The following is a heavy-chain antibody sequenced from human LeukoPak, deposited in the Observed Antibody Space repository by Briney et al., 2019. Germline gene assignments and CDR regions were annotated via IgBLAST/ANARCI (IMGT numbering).Heavy chain of an antibody. V-gene: IGHV4-61*01. Sequence: KSSETLSLTCTVSGGSISTAHYYWSWIRQPPGKGLEWIGYIYYSGSTNYNPSLKSRVTISVDTSKNQFSLKLSSVTAADTAVYYCARLYYYGSGSFGMDVWGQGTTVTVSS. CDR1: GGSISTAHYY. CDR3: ARLYYYGSGSFGMDV. CDR2: IYYSGST. J-gene: IGHJ6*02. D-gene: IGHD3-10*01.